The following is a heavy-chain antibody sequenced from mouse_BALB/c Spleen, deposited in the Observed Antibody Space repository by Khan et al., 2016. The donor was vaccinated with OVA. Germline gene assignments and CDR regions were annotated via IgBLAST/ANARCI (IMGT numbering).Heavy chain of an antibody. CDR3: AMRNYFGNACGY. Sequence: QVQLQQSGAELARPGASVKLSCTASGYTFTDYYINWVKQRPGQGLEWIGEISPGSGDIYYNEKFKGKATLTADKSSSTAYMQLSSLPSEDSAVYCCAMRNYFGNACGYWGHGTLVTVSA. CDR1: GYTFTDYY. J-gene: IGHJ3*02. CDR2: ISPGSGDI. D-gene: IGHD1-2*01. V-gene: IGHV1-77*01.